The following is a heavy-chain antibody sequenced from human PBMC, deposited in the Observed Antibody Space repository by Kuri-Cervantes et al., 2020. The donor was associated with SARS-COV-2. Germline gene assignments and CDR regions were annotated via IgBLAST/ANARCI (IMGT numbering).Heavy chain of an antibody. D-gene: IGHD6-13*01. V-gene: IGHV3-21*01. CDR1: GFTFSSYS. CDR3: AREIWYSSSLHYFDY. J-gene: IGHJ4*02. Sequence: GESLKISCAASGFTFSSYSMNWVRQAPGKGLEWVSSISSSSSYIYYADSVKGRFTISRDNAKNSLYLQMNSLRAEGTAVYYCAREIWYSSSLHYFDYWGQGTLVTVSS. CDR2: ISSSSSYI.